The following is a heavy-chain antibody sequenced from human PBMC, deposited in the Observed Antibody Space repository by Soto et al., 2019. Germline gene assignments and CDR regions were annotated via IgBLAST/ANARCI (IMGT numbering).Heavy chain of an antibody. Sequence: ASVKVSCKASGYTFTSYAMHWVRQAPGQRLEWMGWINAGNGNTKYSQKFQGRVTITRDTSASTAYMELSSLRSEDTAVYYCARVGGNCCGDCYTPIYYYYGMDVWGQGTTVTVSS. D-gene: IGHD2-21*02. CDR1: GYTFTSYA. CDR2: INAGNGNT. V-gene: IGHV1-3*01. CDR3: ARVGGNCCGDCYTPIYYYYGMDV. J-gene: IGHJ6*02.